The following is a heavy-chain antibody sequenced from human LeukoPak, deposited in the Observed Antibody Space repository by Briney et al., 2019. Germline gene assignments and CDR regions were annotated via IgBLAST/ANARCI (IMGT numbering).Heavy chain of an antibody. CDR2: INPSGGGT. CDR3: ARDGKVVPAYHFDY. D-gene: IGHD2-2*01. V-gene: IGHV1-46*01. Sequence: GASVTVSCKVSGYTLTELSMHWVRQAPGQGLEWMGIINPSGGGTSYAQKFQSRVTMTRDTSTSTVYMELSSLRSEDTAVYYCARDGKVVPAYHFDYWGQGSLVTVSS. CDR1: GYTLTELS. J-gene: IGHJ4*02.